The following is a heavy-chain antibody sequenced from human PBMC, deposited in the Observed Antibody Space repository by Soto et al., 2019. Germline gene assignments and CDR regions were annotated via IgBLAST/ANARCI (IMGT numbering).Heavy chain of an antibody. CDR3: ARNIAARPGRPRDY. CDR1: GYTFTGYY. Sequence: AASVKVSCKASGYTFTGYYTHWVRQAPGQGFEWMGWVNPNSGGTNYAQKFQGRATMTRDTSISTAYMELSRLRSDDTAAYYCARNIAARPGRPRDYWGQGSLVTVSS. D-gene: IGHD6-6*01. CDR2: VNPNSGGT. V-gene: IGHV1-2*02. J-gene: IGHJ4*02.